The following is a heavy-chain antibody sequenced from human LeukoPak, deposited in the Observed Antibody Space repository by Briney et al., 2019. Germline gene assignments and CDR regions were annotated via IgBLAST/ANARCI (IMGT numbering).Heavy chain of an antibody. Sequence: GASVKVSCKVSGYTFTDYYMHWVQQAPGKGLEWMGLVDPEDGETIYAEKFQCRVTITADTSTHTASMELSSLRSEDTAVYYCAISMVRGVIPPNWGQGTLVTVSS. CDR1: GYTFTDYY. CDR2: VDPEDGET. V-gene: IGHV1-69-2*01. D-gene: IGHD3-10*01. J-gene: IGHJ4*02. CDR3: AISMVRGVIPPN.